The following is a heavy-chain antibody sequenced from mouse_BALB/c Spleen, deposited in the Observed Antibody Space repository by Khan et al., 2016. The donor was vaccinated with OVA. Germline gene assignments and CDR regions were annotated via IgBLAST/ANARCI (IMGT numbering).Heavy chain of an antibody. V-gene: IGHV5-17*02. CDR3: ASSLYWSGFAS. Sequence: EVKLMESGGGLVQPGGSRKLSCTASGFTFRSFGMHWVRQAPEKGLEWVAYIGSDSSTIYYADTVKGRFTISRDNPKNTLLLQLTRLRSEDTAMYYWASSLYWSGFASWGQGTLVTVSA. D-gene: IGHD1-1*01. CDR1: GFTFRSFG. J-gene: IGHJ3*01. CDR2: IGSDSSTI.